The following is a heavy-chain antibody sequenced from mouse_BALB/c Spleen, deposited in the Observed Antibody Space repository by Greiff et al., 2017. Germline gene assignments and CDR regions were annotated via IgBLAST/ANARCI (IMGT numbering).Heavy chain of an antibody. Sequence: EVQLQESGPGLVKPSQSLSLTCSVTGYSITSGYYWNWIRQFPGNKLEWMGYISYDGSNNYNPSLKNRISITRDTSKNQFFLKLNSVTTEDTATYYCARDVNWAFAYWGQGTLVTVSA. J-gene: IGHJ3*01. D-gene: IGHD4-1*01. V-gene: IGHV3-6*02. CDR2: ISYDGSN. CDR1: GYSITSGYY. CDR3: ARDVNWAFAY.